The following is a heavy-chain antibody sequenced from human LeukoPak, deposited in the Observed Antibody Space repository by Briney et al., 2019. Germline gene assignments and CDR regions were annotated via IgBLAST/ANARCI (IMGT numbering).Heavy chain of an antibody. V-gene: IGHV1-18*01. CDR3: ARDAPSTYYDFWSGYYPYYYYYGMDV. CDR2: ISAYNGNT. Sequence: ASVRVSCKASGYTFTSYGISWVRQAPGQGLEWMGWISAYNGNTNYPQKLQGRVTMTTDTSTSTAYMELRSLRSDDTAVYYCARDAPSTYYDFWSGYYPYYYYYGMDVWGQGTTVTVSS. CDR1: GYTFTSYG. D-gene: IGHD3-3*01. J-gene: IGHJ6*02.